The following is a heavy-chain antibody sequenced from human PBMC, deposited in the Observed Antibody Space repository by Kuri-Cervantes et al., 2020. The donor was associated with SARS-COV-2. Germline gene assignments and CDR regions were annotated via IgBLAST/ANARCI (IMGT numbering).Heavy chain of an antibody. J-gene: IGHJ4*02. CDR2: IKQDGSEK. Sequence: ETLSLTCTVSGGSISSSSYYWDWIRQPPGKGLEWVANIKQDGSEKYYVDSVKGRFTISRDNAENSLYLQMNSLRAEDTAVYYCARDIRIVGATADYFDYWGQGTLVTVSS. D-gene: IGHD1-26*01. V-gene: IGHV3-7*03. CDR3: ARDIRIVGATADYFDY. CDR1: GGSISSSSYY.